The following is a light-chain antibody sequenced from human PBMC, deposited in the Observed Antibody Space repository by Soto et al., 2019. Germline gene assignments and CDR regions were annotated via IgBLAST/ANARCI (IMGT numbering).Light chain of an antibody. V-gene: IGKV3-11*01. CDR1: QSVSSY. CDR3: QQYGSSLTWT. Sequence: IVLTQSPSTLSLSPGERASLSCGASQSVSSYLAWYQQKPGQAPRLLIYDASNRATGIPARFSGSGSGTDFTLTISSLEPEDFAVYYCQQYGSSLTWTFGQGTKVDIK. J-gene: IGKJ1*01. CDR2: DAS.